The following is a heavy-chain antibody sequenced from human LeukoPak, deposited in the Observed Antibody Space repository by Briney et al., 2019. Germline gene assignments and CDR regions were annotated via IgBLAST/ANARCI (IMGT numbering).Heavy chain of an antibody. V-gene: IGHV3-53*01. CDR3: VMAPPGD. D-gene: IGHD2-21*01. J-gene: IGHJ4*02. Sequence: QAGGSLRLSCAVPGFSVSDKHMAWVRQAPGKGLKWASVINSGGDTNYADSVKGRFTISRDISKNTVFLQMDNLSSDDTAVYYCVMAPPGDWGLGTLVTVSS. CDR2: INSGGDT. CDR1: GFSVSDKH.